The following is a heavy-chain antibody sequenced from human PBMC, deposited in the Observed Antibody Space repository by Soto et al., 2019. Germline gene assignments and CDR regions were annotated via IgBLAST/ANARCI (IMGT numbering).Heavy chain of an antibody. D-gene: IGHD5-12*01. J-gene: IGHJ4*02. CDR1: GFTFSNYA. CDR3: AKDLQWLRLSYFDS. CDR2: ISGSATTT. Sequence: GGSLRLSCAASGFTFSNYAMTWVRQAPGKGLEWVSGISGSATTTYYADSVKGRFTISRDNSKSTLYLQMNSLRAEDTAVYYCAKDLQWLRLSYFDSWGQGTLVTVSS. V-gene: IGHV3-23*01.